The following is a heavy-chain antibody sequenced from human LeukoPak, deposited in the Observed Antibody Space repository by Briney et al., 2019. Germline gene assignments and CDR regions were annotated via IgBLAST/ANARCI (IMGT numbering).Heavy chain of an antibody. CDR3: ARAPGVPADPFDY. CDR1: GYSFTSYG. CDR2: ISVYNGNT. Sequence: ASVKVSCKASGYSFTSYGISWVRQAPGQGLEWMGWISVYNGNTNYAQKFQGRVTMTKDTSISTAYMELSSLRSDDTAVYYCARAPGVPADPFDYWGQGTLVTVSS. D-gene: IGHD2-2*01. J-gene: IGHJ4*02. V-gene: IGHV1-18*01.